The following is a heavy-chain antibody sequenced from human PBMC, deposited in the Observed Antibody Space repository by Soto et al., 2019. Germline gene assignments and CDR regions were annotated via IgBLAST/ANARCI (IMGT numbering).Heavy chain of an antibody. Sequence: GGSLRLSCAASGFTFSSYAMHWVRQAPGKGLEWVAVISYDGSNKYYTDSVKGRFTISRDNSKNTLYLQMNSLRAEDTAVYYCAREQGLDVWGQGTTVTVSS. CDR1: GFTFSSYA. J-gene: IGHJ6*02. CDR3: AREQGLDV. CDR2: ISYDGSNK. V-gene: IGHV3-30-3*01.